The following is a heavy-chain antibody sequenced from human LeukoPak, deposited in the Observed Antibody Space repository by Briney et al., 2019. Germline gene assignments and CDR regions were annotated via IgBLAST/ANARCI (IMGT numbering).Heavy chain of an antibody. V-gene: IGHV1-46*01. CDR2: IYPRDGST. Sequence: ASVKVSCKASGYTFTSNYIHWVRQAPGQGLEWMGMIYPRDGSTSYAQKFQGRVTVTRDTSTSTVHMELSGLRSEDTAVYYCVRDQEGFDYWGQGTLVTVSS. J-gene: IGHJ4*02. CDR3: VRDQEGFDY. CDR1: GYTFTSNY.